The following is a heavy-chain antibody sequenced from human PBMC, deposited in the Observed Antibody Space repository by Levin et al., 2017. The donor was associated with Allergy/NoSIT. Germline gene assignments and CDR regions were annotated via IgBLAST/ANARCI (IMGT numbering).Heavy chain of an antibody. CDR3: ASLFVATTTILHLPTPNQADHVDY. J-gene: IGHJ4*02. V-gene: IGHV3-7*01. D-gene: IGHD5-12*01. CDR1: GFTFSSYW. Sequence: GGSLRLSCAASGFTFSSYWMSWVRQAPGKGLEWVANIKQDGSEKYYVDSVKGRFTISRDNAKNSLYLQMNSLRAEDTAVYYCASLFVATTTILHLPTPNQADHVDYWGQGTLVTVSS. CDR2: IKQDGSEK.